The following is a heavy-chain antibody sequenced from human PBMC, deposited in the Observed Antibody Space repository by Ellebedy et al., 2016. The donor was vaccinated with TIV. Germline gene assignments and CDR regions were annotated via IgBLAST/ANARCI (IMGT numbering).Heavy chain of an antibody. Sequence: GESLKISCAASGFTFSSYSMNWVRQAPGKGLEWVSSISSSSSYIYYADSVKGRFTISRDNAKNSLYLQMNSLRAEDTAVYYCARVITVTLSPYYYYGMDVWGQGATVTVSS. CDR2: ISSSSSYI. CDR3: ARVITVTLSPYYYYGMDV. V-gene: IGHV3-21*01. CDR1: GFTFSSYS. D-gene: IGHD4-17*01. J-gene: IGHJ6*02.